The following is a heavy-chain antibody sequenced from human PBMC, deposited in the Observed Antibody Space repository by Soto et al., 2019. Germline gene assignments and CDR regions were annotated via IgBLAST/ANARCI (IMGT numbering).Heavy chain of an antibody. CDR1: GYTFTSYG. Sequence: QVQLVQSGAEVKKPGASVKVSCKASGYTFTSYGISWVRQAPGQGLEWTGWISAYNGNTNYAQKLQGRVTMTTDTSTSTAYMELRSLRSDDTAVYYCARVAPIVVTGTPIDYWGQGTLVTVSS. D-gene: IGHD1-20*01. J-gene: IGHJ4*02. CDR2: ISAYNGNT. CDR3: ARVAPIVVTGTPIDY. V-gene: IGHV1-18*04.